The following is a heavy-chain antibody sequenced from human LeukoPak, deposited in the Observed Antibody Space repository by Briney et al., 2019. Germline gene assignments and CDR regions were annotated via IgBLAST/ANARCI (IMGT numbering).Heavy chain of an antibody. D-gene: IGHD2-2*01. CDR1: GYSISSGYY. CDR3: ASTMVVVPAANFDY. Sequence: SETLSLTXAVSGYSISSGYYWGWIRQPPGKGLERIGSIYHSGSTYYNPSLKSRVTISVDTSKNQFSLKLSSVTAADTAVYYCASTMVVVPAANFDYWGQGTLVTVSS. J-gene: IGHJ4*02. CDR2: IYHSGST. V-gene: IGHV4-38-2*01.